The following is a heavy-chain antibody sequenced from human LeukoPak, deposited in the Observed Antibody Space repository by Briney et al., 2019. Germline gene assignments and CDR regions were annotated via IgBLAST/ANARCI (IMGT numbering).Heavy chain of an antibody. CDR1: GFTFSSYN. CDR2: ITISTTLI. D-gene: IGHD4-11*01. Sequence: GGSLRLSCAASGFTFSSYNMNWARQAPGKGLEWVAYITISTTLIYYADSVKGRFTISRDNAKNSLYLQMNSLRAEDTAVYYCARDTDQKPDAFDIWGQGTMVTVSS. J-gene: IGHJ3*02. CDR3: ARDTDQKPDAFDI. V-gene: IGHV3-48*01.